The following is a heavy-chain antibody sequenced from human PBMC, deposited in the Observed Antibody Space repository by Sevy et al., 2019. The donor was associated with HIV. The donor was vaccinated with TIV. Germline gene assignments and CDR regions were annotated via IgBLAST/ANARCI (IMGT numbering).Heavy chain of an antibody. Sequence: ASVKVSCKVSGYTLTKLSMHWGRQAPGKRLEWMGSFDPEDGERMYAQKFQGRVTLTEDTSADTAYMELSSLRSEDTAVYYCAATKDYYDNSGSPFDYWGQGTLVTVSS. V-gene: IGHV1-24*01. CDR1: GYTLTKLS. CDR2: FDPEDGER. D-gene: IGHD3-22*01. CDR3: AATKDYYDNSGSPFDY. J-gene: IGHJ4*02.